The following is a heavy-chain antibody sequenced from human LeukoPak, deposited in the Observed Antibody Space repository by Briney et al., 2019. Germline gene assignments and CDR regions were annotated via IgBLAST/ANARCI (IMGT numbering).Heavy chain of an antibody. CDR1: GGSISSYY. J-gene: IGHJ5*02. V-gene: IGHV4-59*08. CDR3: ARGYSSSWYFNWFDP. D-gene: IGHD6-13*01. Sequence: SETLSLTCTVSGGSISSYYWSWIRQPPGKGLEWIGYIYYSGSTNYNPSLKSRVTISVDTSKNQFSLKLTSVTAADTAVYYCARGYSSSWYFNWFDPWGQGTLVTVSS. CDR2: IYYSGST.